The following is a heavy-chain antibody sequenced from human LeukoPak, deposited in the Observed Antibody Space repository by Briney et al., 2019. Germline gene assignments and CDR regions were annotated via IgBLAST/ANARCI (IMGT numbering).Heavy chain of an antibody. CDR3: VRDTREYYYDSSFDF. Sequence: PGGSLRLSCSASGFTFSTFSMHWVRQAPGKGLEHLSAIDTNGGTTYYADSVKGRFTISRDNSRNTLFIPMSSLTAEDTAVYYCVRDTREYYYDSSFDFWGQGTLVTVSS. D-gene: IGHD3-22*01. J-gene: IGHJ4*02. CDR1: GFTFSTFS. V-gene: IGHV3-64*05. CDR2: IDTNGGTT.